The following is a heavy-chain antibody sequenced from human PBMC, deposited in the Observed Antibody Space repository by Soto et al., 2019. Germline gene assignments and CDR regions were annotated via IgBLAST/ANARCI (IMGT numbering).Heavy chain of an antibody. D-gene: IGHD1-1*01. Sequence: EVQLVESGGGLVQPGGSLRLSCAASGFTFSSYSMNWVRQAPGKGLEWVSYISSSRSTIYYADSVKGRCTISRPNANHSLYLHMNSRTADYLAVYYCSGDMEPFYYCYIVDRGKGTTVTVSS. CDR2: ISSSRSTI. J-gene: IGHJ6*03. V-gene: IGHV3-48*01. CDR3: SGDMEPFYYCYIVD. CDR1: GFTFSSYS.